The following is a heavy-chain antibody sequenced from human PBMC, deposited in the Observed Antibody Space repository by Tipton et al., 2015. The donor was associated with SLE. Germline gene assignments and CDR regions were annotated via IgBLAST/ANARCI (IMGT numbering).Heavy chain of an antibody. V-gene: IGHV4-31*03. Sequence: TLSLTCTVSGASINSGGYYWSWIRQHPEKGLEWIGYIYSNGNTYFNPSLKSRLTISLDTSQNQFSLSLTSVTAADTAVYFCARWYSRSSYFFDFWGQGMLVTVSS. J-gene: IGHJ4*02. CDR3: ARWYSRSSYFFDF. CDR1: GASINSGGYY. CDR2: IYSNGNT. D-gene: IGHD6-6*01.